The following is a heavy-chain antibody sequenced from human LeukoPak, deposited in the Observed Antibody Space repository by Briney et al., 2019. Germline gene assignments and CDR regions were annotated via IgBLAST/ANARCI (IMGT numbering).Heavy chain of an antibody. CDR2: ISNSGTTM. CDR1: GFTFSDYY. J-gene: IGHJ4*02. Sequence: GGSLRLSCAASGFTFSDYYMTWIRQAPGKGLEWVSYISNSGTTMYYADSVTGRFTISRDNAKNSLYLQMNRLRAEDPAVYYCARRGDYFDYWGQGTLVTVSS. CDR3: ARRGDYFDY. V-gene: IGHV3-11*01. D-gene: IGHD3-16*01.